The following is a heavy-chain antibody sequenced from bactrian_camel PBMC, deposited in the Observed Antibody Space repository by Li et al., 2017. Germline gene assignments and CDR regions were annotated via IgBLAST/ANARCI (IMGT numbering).Heavy chain of an antibody. CDR2: IRRDGAT. J-gene: IGHJ4*01. CDR1: GFTFDEHD. Sequence: VQLVESGGGSVQAGGSLRLSCTASGFTFDEHDMGWYRQAPGNECELASTIRRDGATYYADSVKGRFAISRDNAKNTVYLQMNSLKAEDTAMYYCAANRGTLSRLLAFEERAYKFWGQGTQVTVS. CDR3: AANRGTLSRLLAFEERAYKF. D-gene: IGHD1*01. V-gene: IGHV3S60*01.